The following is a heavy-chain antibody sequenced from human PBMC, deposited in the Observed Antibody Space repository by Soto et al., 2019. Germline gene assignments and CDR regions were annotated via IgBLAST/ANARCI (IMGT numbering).Heavy chain of an antibody. D-gene: IGHD1-26*01. CDR3: VCGVRLGTYYFDY. J-gene: IGHJ4*02. CDR2: MNPNSGNT. V-gene: IGHV1-8*01. CDR1: GGTFSRHA. Sequence: QVQLVQSGAEVRKPGSSVKVSCKASGGTFSRHAINWVRQATGQGLAWMGWMNPNSGNTGYAQKFQGRVTMTRNTSISTAYRELSSLRSEDTAVYYCVCGVRLGTYYFDYWGQGTLVTVSS.